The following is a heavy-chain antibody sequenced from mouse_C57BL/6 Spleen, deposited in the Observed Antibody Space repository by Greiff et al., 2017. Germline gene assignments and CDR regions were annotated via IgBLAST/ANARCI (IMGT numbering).Heavy chain of an antibody. J-gene: IGHJ1*03. V-gene: IGHV1-4*01. D-gene: IGHD1-1*01. CDR3: ARGTYYGSSYTNFEV. CDR2: INPSSGYT. Sequence: VKLMESGAELARPGASVKMSCKASGYTFTSYTMHWVKQRPGQGLEWIGYINPSSGYTKYNQKFKDKATLTADKSSSTAYMQLSSLTSEDSAVYYCARGTYYGSSYTNFEVWGTGTPGTVSS. CDR1: GYTFTSYT.